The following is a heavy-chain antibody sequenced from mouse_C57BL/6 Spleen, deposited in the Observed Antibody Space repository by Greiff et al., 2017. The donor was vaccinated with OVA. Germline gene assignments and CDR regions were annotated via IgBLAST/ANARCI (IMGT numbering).Heavy chain of an antibody. CDR2: INPNNGGT. J-gene: IGHJ2*01. CDR3: ARRDYGSILFDY. Sequence: EVKLQQSGPELVKPGASVKISCKASGYTFTDYYMNWVKQSHGKSLEWIGDINPNNGGTSYNQKFKGKATLTVDKSSSTAYMELRSLTSEDSAVYYCARRDYGSILFDYWGQGTTLTVSS. D-gene: IGHD1-1*01. V-gene: IGHV1-26*01. CDR1: GYTFTDYY.